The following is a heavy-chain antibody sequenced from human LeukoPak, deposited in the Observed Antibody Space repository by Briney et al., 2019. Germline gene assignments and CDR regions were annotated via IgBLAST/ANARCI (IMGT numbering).Heavy chain of an antibody. CDR2: ISGSGGST. D-gene: IGHD2-15*01. J-gene: IGHJ4*02. CDR1: GFTFSSYA. V-gene: IGHV3-23*01. CDR3: AKVFSQYCSGGSCCSWDY. Sequence: GGSLRLSCAASGFTFSSYAMSWVRQAPGKGLECVSGISGSGGSTYYADSVKGRFTISRDNSKNTLYLQMNSPRAEDTALYYCAKVFSQYCSGGSCCSWDYWGQGILVTVSS.